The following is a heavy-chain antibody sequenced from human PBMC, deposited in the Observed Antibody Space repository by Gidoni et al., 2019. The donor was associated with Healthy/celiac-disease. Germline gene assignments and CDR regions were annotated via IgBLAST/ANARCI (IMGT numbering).Heavy chain of an antibody. CDR2: IGTAGDT. CDR3: ARGGGSYSSFDY. V-gene: IGHV3-13*01. Sequence: EVQLVESGGGLVQPGGSLRLSCAASGFTFSSYDMHWVRQATGKGLEGVSAIGTAGDTYYPGSVKGRFTISRENAKNSLYLQMNSLRAGDTAVYYCARGGGSYSSFDYWGQGTLVTVSS. CDR1: GFTFSSYD. D-gene: IGHD1-26*01. J-gene: IGHJ4*02.